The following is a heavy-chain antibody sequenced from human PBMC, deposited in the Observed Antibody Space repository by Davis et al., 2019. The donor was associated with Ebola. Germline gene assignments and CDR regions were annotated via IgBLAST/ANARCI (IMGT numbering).Heavy chain of an antibody. CDR1: GYTFTSYY. Sequence: ASVKVSCKASGYTFTSYYMHWVRQAPGQGLEWMGIINPSGGSTSYAQKFQGRVSITSDTSANTAYMELSNLKSEDTSVYYCARASRTWSPDYWGQGTLVTVSS. D-gene: IGHD2-2*01. V-gene: IGHV1-46*01. CDR2: INPSGGST. J-gene: IGHJ4*02. CDR3: ARASRTWSPDY.